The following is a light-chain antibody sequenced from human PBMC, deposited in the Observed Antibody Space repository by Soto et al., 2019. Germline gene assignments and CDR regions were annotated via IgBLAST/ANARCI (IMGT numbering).Light chain of an antibody. Sequence: DIVMTQSPDSLAVSLGERATINCKSSQSVLYSSNNKNYLAWYQQKPGQPPKLLISWASTREFGVPDRFSGSRSGTDFTLTISSLQAEDVAVYYCQQYYASPPRTFGQGTKVEIK. CDR2: WAS. CDR3: QQYYASPPRT. J-gene: IGKJ1*01. CDR1: QSVLYSSNNKNY. V-gene: IGKV4-1*01.